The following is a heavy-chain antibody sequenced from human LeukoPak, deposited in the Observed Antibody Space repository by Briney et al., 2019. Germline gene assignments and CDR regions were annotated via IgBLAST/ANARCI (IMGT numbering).Heavy chain of an antibody. CDR2: FDPEDGET. J-gene: IGHJ4*02. CDR3: ASGYCTNGVCYILDY. V-gene: IGHV1-24*01. CDR1: GYTLTELS. Sequence: ASVKVSCKVSGYTLTELSMHWVRQAPGKGLEWMGGFDPEDGETIYAQKFQGRVTMTEDTSTDIAYMELSSLRSEDTAVYYCASGYCTNGVCYILDYWGQGTLVTVSS. D-gene: IGHD2-8*01.